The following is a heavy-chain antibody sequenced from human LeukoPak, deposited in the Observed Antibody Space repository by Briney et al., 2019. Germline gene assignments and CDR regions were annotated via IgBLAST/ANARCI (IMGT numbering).Heavy chain of an antibody. J-gene: IGHJ4*02. CDR3: AKGGVTLMQGFDY. CDR1: GFTFSSYA. Sequence: GGSLRLSCAVSGFTFSSYAVHWVRQAPGKGLEWVSSITSTSSSTFYADSVKGRFTISRDNSKKTLHLQMNSVRAEDTAVYYCAKGGVTLMQGFDYWGQGTLVTVSS. CDR2: ITSTSSST. V-gene: IGHV3-23*05. D-gene: IGHD3-22*01.